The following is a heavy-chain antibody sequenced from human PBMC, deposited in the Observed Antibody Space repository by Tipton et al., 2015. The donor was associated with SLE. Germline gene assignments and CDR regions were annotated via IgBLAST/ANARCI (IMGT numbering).Heavy chain of an antibody. CDR2: IYYSGST. CDR3: ARDLGRLYFDY. V-gene: IGHV4-39*07. J-gene: IGHJ4*02. Sequence: TLSLTCTVSDDALSSSSYYWGWVRQPPGKGLEWIGTIYYSGSTNYNPSLKSRVTISVDTSKNQFSLKLSSVTAADTAVYYCARDLGRLYFDYWGQGTLVTVSS. D-gene: IGHD3-16*01. CDR1: DDALSSSSYY.